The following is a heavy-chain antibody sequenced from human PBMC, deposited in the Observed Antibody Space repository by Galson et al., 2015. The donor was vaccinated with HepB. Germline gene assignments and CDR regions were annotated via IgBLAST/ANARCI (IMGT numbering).Heavy chain of an antibody. CDR3: ARDHAEPRYYYGSGTGVLFDY. J-gene: IGHJ4*02. Sequence: SVKVSCKASGGTFSSYAISWVRQAPGQGLEWMGRIIPILGIANYAQKFQGRVTITADKSTSTAYMELSSLRSEDTAVYYCARDHAEPRYYYGSGTGVLFDYWGQGTLVTVSS. V-gene: IGHV1-69*04. CDR2: IIPILGIA. D-gene: IGHD3-10*01. CDR1: GGTFSSYA.